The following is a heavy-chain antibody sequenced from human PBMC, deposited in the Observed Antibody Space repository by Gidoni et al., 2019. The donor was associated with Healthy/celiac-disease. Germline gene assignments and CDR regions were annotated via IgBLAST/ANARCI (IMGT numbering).Heavy chain of an antibody. CDR1: GFTFRSYA. J-gene: IGHJ4*02. Sequence: EVQLLESGGGLVQPGGSLRLSFAASGFTFRSYAMSWVRQAPGKGLEGVSAISGSGGSTYYADSVKGRFTISRDNSKNTLYLQMNSLRAEDTAVYYCAKSRARWVTIFGVVISAFDYWGQGTLVTVSS. CDR2: ISGSGGST. D-gene: IGHD3-3*01. CDR3: AKSRARWVTIFGVVISAFDY. V-gene: IGHV3-23*01.